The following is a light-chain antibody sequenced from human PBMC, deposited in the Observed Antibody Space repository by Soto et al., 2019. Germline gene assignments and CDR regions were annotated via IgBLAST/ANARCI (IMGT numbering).Light chain of an antibody. CDR2: DAS. CDR3: QQYNSYRWT. Sequence: DIQMTQSPSTLSASVGDIVTITCRASQSISSWLAWYQQKPGKAPKLLIYDASSFESGVPSRFSVSGSGTEFTLAISSLQPDDFATYDCQQYNSYRWTFGQGTKVDIK. V-gene: IGKV1-5*01. CDR1: QSISSW. J-gene: IGKJ1*01.